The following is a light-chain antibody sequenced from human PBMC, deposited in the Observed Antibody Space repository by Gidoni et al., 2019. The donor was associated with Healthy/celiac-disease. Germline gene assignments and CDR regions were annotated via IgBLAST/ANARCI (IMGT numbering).Light chain of an antibody. CDR2: KAS. J-gene: IGKJ2*01. V-gene: IGKV1-5*03. CDR3: QQYNSYSYT. CDR1: QSISSW. Sequence: DIRMTQSPSTLSASVGDRVTITCRASQSISSWLAWYQQKPGKAPKLLIYKASSLESGVPSRFSGSGSGTEFTLTISSLQPDDFATYYCQQYNSYSYTFXQXTKLEIK.